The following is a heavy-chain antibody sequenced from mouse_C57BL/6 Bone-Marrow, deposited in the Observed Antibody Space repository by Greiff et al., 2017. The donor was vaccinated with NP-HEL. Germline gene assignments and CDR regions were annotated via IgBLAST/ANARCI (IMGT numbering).Heavy chain of an antibody. J-gene: IGHJ4*01. Sequence: QVQLQQSGAELVKPGASVKLSCKASGYTFTSYWITWVKQRPGQGLEWIGDIYPGSGSTNYNEKFKSKATLTVDTSSSTAYMQLSSLTSEDSAVYYCAYGYDGRGDYWGQGTSVTVSS. CDR1: GYTFTSYW. D-gene: IGHD2-2*01. V-gene: IGHV1-55*01. CDR2: IYPGSGST. CDR3: AYGYDGRGDY.